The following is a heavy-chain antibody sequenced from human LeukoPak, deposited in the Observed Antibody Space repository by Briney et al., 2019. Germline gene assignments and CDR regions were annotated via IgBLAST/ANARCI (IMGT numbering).Heavy chain of an antibody. CDR1: GYTFTGYY. CDR3: ARGVVVPAAIHDAFDI. CDR2: INPNSGGT. D-gene: IGHD2-2*02. Sequence: GASVKVSCEASGYTFTGYYMHWVRQAPGQGLEWMGWINPNSGGTNYAQKFQGRVTMTRDTSISTAYMELSRLRSDDTAVYYCARGVVVPAAIHDAFDIWGQGTMVTVSS. J-gene: IGHJ3*02. V-gene: IGHV1-2*02.